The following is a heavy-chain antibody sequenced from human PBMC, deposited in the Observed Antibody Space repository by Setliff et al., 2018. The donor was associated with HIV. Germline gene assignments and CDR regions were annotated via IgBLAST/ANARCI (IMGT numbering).Heavy chain of an antibody. CDR3: ATVRRYYYDSSGQEYFQH. CDR1: GYTLAELS. V-gene: IGHV1-24*01. Sequence: ASVKVSCKVSGYTLAELSIHWVRQAPGKGLEWMGGFDPEDVETVYAQKFQGRVTMTEDTSTGTAYMELSSLRSEDTAVYYCATVRRYYYDSSGQEYFQHWGQGTLVTVSS. D-gene: IGHD3-22*01. J-gene: IGHJ1*01. CDR2: FDPEDVET.